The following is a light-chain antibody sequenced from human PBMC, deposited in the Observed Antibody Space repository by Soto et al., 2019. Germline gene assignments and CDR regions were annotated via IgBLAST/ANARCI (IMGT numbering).Light chain of an antibody. CDR1: QSASTF. CDR2: DAS. V-gene: IGKV1-5*01. Sequence: DIQLTQSPSFLSASVGDRVTITCRASQSASTFLAWYQQKPGQAPKLLIYDASTLQSGVPSRFSASGSGTEFALTISGLQPDDFAVYYCQQYNRYAVTCGQGTKGDIK. CDR3: QQYNRYAVT. J-gene: IGKJ1*01.